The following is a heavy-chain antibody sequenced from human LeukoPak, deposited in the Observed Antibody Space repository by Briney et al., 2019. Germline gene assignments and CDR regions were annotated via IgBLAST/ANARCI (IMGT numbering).Heavy chain of an antibody. CDR2: ISYDGSTK. J-gene: IGHJ4*02. V-gene: IGHV3-30-3*01. Sequence: GGSLRLSCAASGFTFNTYAMHWVRQTPGKGLEWVAVISYDGSTKYYADSVKGRFTISRDNSKNTVYLQMSSLRPDDSATYSCARDPSQDDSWGQGTLVTVSS. CDR3: ARDPSQDDS. D-gene: IGHD5-24*01. CDR1: GFTFNTYA.